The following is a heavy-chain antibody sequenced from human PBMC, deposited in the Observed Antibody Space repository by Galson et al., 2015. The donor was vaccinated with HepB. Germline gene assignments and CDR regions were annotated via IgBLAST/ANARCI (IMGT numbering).Heavy chain of an antibody. CDR2: MSDNGANT. CDR1: GFTFSSYA. Sequence: SLRLSCAASGFTFSSYAIMWVRQAPGKGLEWVSGMSDNGANTFYADSVKGRFTISRDNSKNPLFLQMISLRSEDTAVYYCARDYFRGLTGYRSGWYAGYWGQGTLVTVSS. D-gene: IGHD6-13*01. CDR3: ARDYFRGLTGYRSGWYAGY. V-gene: IGHV3-23*01. J-gene: IGHJ4*02.